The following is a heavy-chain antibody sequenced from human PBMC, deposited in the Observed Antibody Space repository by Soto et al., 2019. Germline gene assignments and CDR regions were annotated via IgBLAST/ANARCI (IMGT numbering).Heavy chain of an antibody. Sequence: SQTPSLTFVISRDSVSSNNAAWNWIRQSPSRGLEWLGRTYYRSKWYNDYAVSVKSRITINPDTSKNQFSLQLNSVTPEDTAVYYCARAEGVAGTSDAFDIWGQGTMVTVSS. D-gene: IGHD6-19*01. V-gene: IGHV6-1*01. CDR3: ARAEGVAGTSDAFDI. J-gene: IGHJ3*02. CDR2: TYYRSKWYN. CDR1: RDSVSSNNAA.